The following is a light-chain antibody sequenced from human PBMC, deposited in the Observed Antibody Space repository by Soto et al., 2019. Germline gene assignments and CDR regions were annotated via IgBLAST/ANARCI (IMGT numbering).Light chain of an antibody. CDR1: NSDVGDYNY. CDR3: SSYTNSNTRV. J-gene: IGLJ1*01. CDR2: EVS. Sequence: QSALTQPASVSGSPGQSITISCSGTNSDVGDYNYVSWYQQHPGKAPKLIIYEVSHRPSGISDRFSASKSGNTASLTISGLQAEDEADYYCSSYTNSNTRVFGTGTKGTVL. V-gene: IGLV2-14*01.